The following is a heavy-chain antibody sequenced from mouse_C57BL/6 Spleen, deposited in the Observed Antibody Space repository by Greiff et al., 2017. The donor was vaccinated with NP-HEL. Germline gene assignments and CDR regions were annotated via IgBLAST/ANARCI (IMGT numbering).Heavy chain of an antibody. CDR3: ASEDWSNFFAY. D-gene: IGHD2-5*01. J-gene: IGHJ3*01. CDR1: GYTFTSYW. CDR2: IHPNSGST. Sequence: QVQLQQPGAELVKPGASVKLSCKASGYTFTSYWMHWVKQRPGQGLEWIGMIHPNSGSTNYTEKFKSKATLTVDKSSSTAYMQLSSLTSEDSAVYYCASEDWSNFFAYWGQGTLVTVSA. V-gene: IGHV1-64*01.